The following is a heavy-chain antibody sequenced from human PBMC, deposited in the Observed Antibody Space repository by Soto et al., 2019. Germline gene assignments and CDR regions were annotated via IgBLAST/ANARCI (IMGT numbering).Heavy chain of an antibody. CDR2: ISGSGGST. Sequence: EVQLLESGGGLVQPGGSLRLSCAASGFTFSSYAMSWVRQAPGKGLEWVSAISGSGGSTYYADSVKGRFNISRDNSKNTLYLQMNSLGAEDTAVYYCAKQAARDGSVSYYFDAFDIWGQGTMVTVSS. J-gene: IGHJ3*02. CDR1: GFTFSSYA. V-gene: IGHV3-23*01. D-gene: IGHD3-10*01. CDR3: AKQAARDGSVSYYFDAFDI.